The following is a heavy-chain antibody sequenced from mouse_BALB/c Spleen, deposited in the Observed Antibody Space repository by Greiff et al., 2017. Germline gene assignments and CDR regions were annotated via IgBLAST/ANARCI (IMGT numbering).Heavy chain of an antibody. CDR2: ISYDGSN. D-gene: IGHD2-2*01. J-gene: IGHJ4*01. CDR3: ARGSYGYDPRYAMDY. V-gene: IGHV3-6*02. CDR1: GYSITSGYY. Sequence: DVQLQESGPGLVKPSQSLSLTCSVTGYSITSGYYWNWIRQFPGNKLEWMGYISYDGSNNYNPSLKNRISITRDTSKNQFFLKLNSVTTEDTATYYCARGSYGYDPRYAMDYWGQGTSVTVSS.